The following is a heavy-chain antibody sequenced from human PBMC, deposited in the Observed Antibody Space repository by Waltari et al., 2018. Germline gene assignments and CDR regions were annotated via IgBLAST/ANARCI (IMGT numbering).Heavy chain of an antibody. V-gene: IGHV4-34*01. CDR2: INHSGST. Sequence: LKPSETLSLTCAVYGGSFSGYYWSWIRQPPGKGLEWIGEINHSGSTNYNPSLKSRVTISVDTSKNQFSLKLSSVTAADTAVYYCARYDFWSGYPSYWYFDLWGRGT. D-gene: IGHD3-3*01. J-gene: IGHJ2*01. CDR3: ARYDFWSGYPSYWYFDL. CDR1: GGSFSGYY.